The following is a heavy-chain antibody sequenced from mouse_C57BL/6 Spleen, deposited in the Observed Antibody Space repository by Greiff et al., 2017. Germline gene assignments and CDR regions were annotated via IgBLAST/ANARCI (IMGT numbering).Heavy chain of an antibody. CDR3: ARCYYGSSCYFDY. D-gene: IGHD1-1*01. CDR1: GYSFTDYN. J-gene: IGHJ2*01. CDR2: INPNTGTT. Sequence: VQLKQSGPELVKPGASVKISCKASGYSFTDYNMNWVKQSNGKSLEWIGVINPNTGTTSYNQKFKGKATLTVDQSTSTAYMQLNSLTSEDSAVYYCARCYYGSSCYFDYWGQGTTLTVSS. V-gene: IGHV1-39*01.